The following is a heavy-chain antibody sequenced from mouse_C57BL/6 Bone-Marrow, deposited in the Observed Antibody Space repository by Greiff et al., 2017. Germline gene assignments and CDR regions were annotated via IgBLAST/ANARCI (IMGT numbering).Heavy chain of an antibody. CDR1: GFNIKDDY. V-gene: IGHV14-4*01. CDR2: IDPENGDT. D-gene: IGHD2-3*01. Sequence: VQLQQSGAELVRPGASVKLSCTASGFNIKDDYMHWVKQRPEQGREWIGWIDPENGDTEYASKFQGKATITADTSSNTAYLQLSSLTSEDTAVYYCTTWDGGFAYWGQGTLVTVSA. J-gene: IGHJ3*01. CDR3: TTWDGGFAY.